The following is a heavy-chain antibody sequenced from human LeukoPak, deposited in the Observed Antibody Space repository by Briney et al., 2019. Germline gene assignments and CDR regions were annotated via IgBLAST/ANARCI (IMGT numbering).Heavy chain of an antibody. V-gene: IGHV3-74*01. CDR1: GFTFSSYW. D-gene: IGHD6-6*01. Sequence: GGSLRLSCAASGFTFSSYWIHWVRQAPGKGLVWVSRINSVGSSTSYADSVKGRFTISRDNAKNTLYLQMNSLRAEDTAVYYCARVVPDGIAARMGSYYYYMDVWGKGTTVTVSS. CDR3: ARVVPDGIAARMGSYYYYMDV. J-gene: IGHJ6*03. CDR2: INSVGSST.